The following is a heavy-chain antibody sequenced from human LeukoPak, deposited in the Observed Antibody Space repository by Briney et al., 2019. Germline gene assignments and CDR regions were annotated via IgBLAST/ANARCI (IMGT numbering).Heavy chain of an antibody. J-gene: IGHJ6*03. D-gene: IGHD2-2*02. CDR3: ARAPHTIVVVPAAILEYYYYMDV. Sequence: SVKVSCKASGSTFSSYAISWVRQAPGQGLEWMGGIIPIFGTANYAQKFQGRVTITADESTSTAYMELSSLRSEDTAVYYCARAPHTIVVVPAAILEYYYYMDVWGKGTTVTVSS. V-gene: IGHV1-69*13. CDR1: GSTFSSYA. CDR2: IIPIFGTA.